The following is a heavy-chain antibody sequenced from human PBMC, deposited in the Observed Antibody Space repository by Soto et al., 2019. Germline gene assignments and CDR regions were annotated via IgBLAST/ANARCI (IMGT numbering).Heavy chain of an antibody. D-gene: IGHD4-17*01. CDR3: AIGWGGCGDYLYFDF. CDR1: GGSIISYY. J-gene: IGHJ4*02. CDR2: IYYSGST. Sequence: SETLPHTCTVSGGSIISYYWSWIRQPPGKGLEWIGYIYYSGSTNYNPSLKSRVTISVDTSKNQFSLKLSSVTAADTAVYSCAIGWGGCGDYLYFDFWARRTLVLVSA. V-gene: IGHV4-59*01.